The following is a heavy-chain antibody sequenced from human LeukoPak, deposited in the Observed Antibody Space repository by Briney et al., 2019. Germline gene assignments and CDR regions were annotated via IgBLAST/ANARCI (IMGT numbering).Heavy chain of an antibody. V-gene: IGHV1-8*01. J-gene: IGHJ4*01. D-gene: IGHD2-2*02. CDR3: ARGSHRGYCTTSNCYTVDY. CDR1: RYTFTSYD. Sequence: GASVKVSCKAARYTFTSYDINWVRQAPGQGLEWMGWMNPDSGITGYAQKFQGRVSMTRNTSISTAYMELGGLTSDDTAVYFCARGSHRGYCTTSNCYTVDYWGQGTLVSVSS. CDR2: MNPDSGIT.